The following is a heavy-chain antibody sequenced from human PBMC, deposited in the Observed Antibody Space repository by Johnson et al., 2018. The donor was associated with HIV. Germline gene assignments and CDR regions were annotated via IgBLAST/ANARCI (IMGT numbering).Heavy chain of an antibody. CDR2: IWYDGSTK. CDR1: GFTFNTYA. Sequence: QMLLVESGGGVVQPGRSLKLSCTVSGFTFNTYAMYWVRQALGRGLEWVAVIWYDGSTKYYADSVKGRFTISRDNSKNTLYLQMNSLRAEDTAVYYCAKDRGAARAFDAFDIWGQGTMVTVSS. CDR3: AKDRGAARAFDAFDI. J-gene: IGHJ3*02. V-gene: IGHV3-33*06. D-gene: IGHD6-6*01.